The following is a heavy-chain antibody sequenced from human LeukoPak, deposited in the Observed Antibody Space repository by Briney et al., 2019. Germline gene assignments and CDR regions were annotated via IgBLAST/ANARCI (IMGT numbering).Heavy chain of an antibody. V-gene: IGHV4-34*01. D-gene: IGHD6-13*01. J-gene: IGHJ5*02. CDR3: ARVGRSTWYVPS. Sequence: TSETLSLTCVVYGGSFSGYYWSWIRQPPGKGLEWIGEINHSGSTNYNPSLKSRVTISEDKSKNQFSLKLSSVTAADTAVYYCARVGRSTWYVPSWGQGTLVTVSS. CDR1: GGSFSGYY. CDR2: INHSGST.